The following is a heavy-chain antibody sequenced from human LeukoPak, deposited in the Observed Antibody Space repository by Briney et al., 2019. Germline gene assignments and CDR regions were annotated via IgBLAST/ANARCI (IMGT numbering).Heavy chain of an antibody. CDR1: GSPFSRYW. CDR2: LYPGDSDT. J-gene: IGHJ4*01. CDR3: ARQAKSGRFASTDDY. Sequence: GESLQISCQGSGSPFSRYWIGWVRQESGQSLEWMGNLYPGDSDTRYNPALRGLVTISADTASNTSYLQCASLEASAPAMYYCARQAKSGRFASTDDYWGQGTLVVVSS. V-gene: IGHV5-51*01. D-gene: IGHD1-26*01.